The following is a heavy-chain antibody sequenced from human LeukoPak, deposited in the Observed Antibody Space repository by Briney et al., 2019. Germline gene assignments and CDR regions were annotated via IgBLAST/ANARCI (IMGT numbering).Heavy chain of an antibody. CDR2: IYTSGST. Sequence: SETLSLTCTVSGGSISSYDWSWIRQPAGNGLEWIGRIYTSGSTNYNPSLKSQVTMSVDTSKNHFSLKLSSGTAADTAVYYFAVNYGDDAFDIWGQGTMVTVSS. J-gene: IGHJ3*02. D-gene: IGHD4-17*01. V-gene: IGHV4-4*07. CDR1: GGSISSYD. CDR3: AVNYGDDAFDI.